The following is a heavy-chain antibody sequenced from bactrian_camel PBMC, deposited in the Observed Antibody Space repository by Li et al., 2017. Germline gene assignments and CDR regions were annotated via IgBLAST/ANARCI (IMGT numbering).Heavy chain of an antibody. CDR1: RHNYCRYT. J-gene: IGHJ4*01. V-gene: IGHV3S55*01. CDR3: AVSDSWCYDTGMKEHYFSY. D-gene: IGHD3*01. CDR2: IDGDDVT. Sequence: HVQLVESGGGSVQAGGSLRLSCAASRHNYCRYTMKWHRQTPGKEREFVSSIDGDDVTTYADSVKGRFIISQDNARNTVYLQMNSLKTEDTAMYYCAVSDSWCYDTGMKEHYFSYWGQGTQVTV.